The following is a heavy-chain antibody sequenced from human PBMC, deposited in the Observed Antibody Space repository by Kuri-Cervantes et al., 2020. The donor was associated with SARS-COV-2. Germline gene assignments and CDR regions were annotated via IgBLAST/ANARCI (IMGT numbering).Heavy chain of an antibody. CDR3: ARAPDDSSGVFDY. V-gene: IGHV3-11*04. Sequence: GGSLRLSCAASGFTFSDYYMSWVRQAPGKGLEWVSYISSSGSTIYYADSVKGRFTISRDNAKNSLYLQMNSLRAEDTAVYYCARAPDDSSGVFDYWGQGTLVTVSS. J-gene: IGHJ4*02. D-gene: IGHD3-22*01. CDR1: GFTFSDYY. CDR2: ISSSGSTI.